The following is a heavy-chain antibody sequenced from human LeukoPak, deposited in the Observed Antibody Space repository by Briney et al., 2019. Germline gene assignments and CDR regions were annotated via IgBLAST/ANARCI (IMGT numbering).Heavy chain of an antibody. Sequence: PGGFLRLSCAASGFTFSKYWMYWVRQAPGKGLVWVSRINTDGSSTNYADSVKGRFTISRDNAKNTLYLQMNSLRAEDTALYYCARNLEMYQPADLGGHYWGQGTLVTVSS. CDR2: INTDGSST. CDR1: GFTFSKYW. CDR3: ARNLEMYQPADLGGHY. V-gene: IGHV3-74*01. J-gene: IGHJ4*02. D-gene: IGHD2-2*01.